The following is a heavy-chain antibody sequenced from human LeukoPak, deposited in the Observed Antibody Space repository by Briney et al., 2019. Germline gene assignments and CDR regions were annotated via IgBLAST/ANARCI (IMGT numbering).Heavy chain of an antibody. CDR1: GGSFSGYY. V-gene: IGHV4-34*01. Sequence: SETLSLTCAVYGGSFSGYYRSWIRQPPGKGLEWIGEINHSGSTNYNPSLKSRVTISVDTSKNQFSLKLSSVTAADTAVYYCARRGYDFWSGFPENYWGQGTLVTVSS. CDR2: INHSGST. CDR3: ARRGYDFWSGFPENY. J-gene: IGHJ4*02. D-gene: IGHD3-3*01.